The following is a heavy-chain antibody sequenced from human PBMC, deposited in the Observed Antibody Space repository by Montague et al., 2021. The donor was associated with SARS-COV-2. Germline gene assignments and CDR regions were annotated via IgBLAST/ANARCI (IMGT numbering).Heavy chain of an antibody. Sequence: SETLSLTCAVYGGSFSGYYWTWIRQSPGKGLEWIAEINHSGTTNXNFNASLRSRVTISVDTSKSQLSLKLSSVTAADTGVYYCARWDPQTLTLIGLRGKSASDYWGQGTLVTVSS. CDR3: ARWDPQTLTLIGLRGKSASDY. CDR2: INHSGTT. D-gene: IGHD4-23*01. CDR1: GGSFSGYY. V-gene: IGHV4-34*01. J-gene: IGHJ4*02.